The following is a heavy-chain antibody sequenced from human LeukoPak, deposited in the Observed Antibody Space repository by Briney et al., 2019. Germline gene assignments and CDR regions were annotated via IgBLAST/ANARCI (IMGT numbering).Heavy chain of an antibody. J-gene: IGHJ4*02. D-gene: IGHD3-22*01. CDR2: IYTSGIT. CDR1: GGSIYNYY. V-gene: IGHV4-4*07. Sequence: SETLSLTCTVSGGSIYNYYWSWIREPAGKGLEWIGRIYTSGITDYSPSLKSRVTMSLDTSKNHFSLNLYSVTAADTAVYFCARESKTFDGSGYYHDSWGQGTLVTVSS. CDR3: ARESKTFDGSGYYHDS.